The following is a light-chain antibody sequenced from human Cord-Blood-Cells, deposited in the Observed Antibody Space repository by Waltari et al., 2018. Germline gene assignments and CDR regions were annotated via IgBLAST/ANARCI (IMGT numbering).Light chain of an antibody. CDR2: EGS. CDR1: SSDVGSYNL. V-gene: IGLV2-23*01. CDR3: CSYAGSSTYV. J-gene: IGLJ1*01. Sequence: QSALTQPASVSGSPGQSITIYCTGTSSDVGSYNLDSWYQQHPGKAPKLMIYEGSKRPSGVSNRFSGSKSGNTASLTISGLQAEDEADYYCCSYAGSSTYVFGTGTKVTVL.